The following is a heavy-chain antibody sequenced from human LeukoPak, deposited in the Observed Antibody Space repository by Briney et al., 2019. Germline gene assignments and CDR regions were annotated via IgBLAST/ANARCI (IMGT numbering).Heavy chain of an antibody. V-gene: IGHV4-59*01. CDR2: IYYSGST. J-gene: IGHJ5*02. CDR3: ARVRDRGYCSGGSCSSWFDP. Sequence: PSETLSLTCTVSGGSISSYYWSWIRQPPGKGLEWIGYIYYSGSTNYNPSLKSRVTISVDTSKNQFSLKLSSVTAADTAVYYCARVRDRGYCSGGSCSSWFDPWGQGTLVTVSS. D-gene: IGHD2-15*01. CDR1: GGSISSYY.